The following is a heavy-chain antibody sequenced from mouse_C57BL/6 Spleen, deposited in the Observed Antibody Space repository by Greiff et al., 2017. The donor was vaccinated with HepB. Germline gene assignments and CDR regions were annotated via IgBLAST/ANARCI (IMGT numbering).Heavy chain of an antibody. D-gene: IGHD1-1*01. CDR1: GFTFSSYA. CDR2: ISDGGSYT. J-gene: IGHJ2*01. CDR3: AREHYGSSYFDY. Sequence: EVQGVESGGGLVKPGGSLKLSCAASGFTFSSYAMSWVRQTPEKRLEWVATISDGGSYTYYPDNVKGRFTISRDNAKNNLYLQMSDLKSEDTAMYYCAREHYGSSYFDYWGQGTTLTVSS. V-gene: IGHV5-4*01.